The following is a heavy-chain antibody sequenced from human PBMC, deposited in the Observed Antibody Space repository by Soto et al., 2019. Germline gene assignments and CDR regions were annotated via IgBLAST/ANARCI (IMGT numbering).Heavy chain of an antibody. D-gene: IGHD2-2*01. Sequence: ELLSLTVTDSGGSISGYYWTWVRQPAGKGLEWVGRIYSDGTTNYSPSLKSRVTMSLDTSKDQFSLHLNSVTAADTAVYYCSRVGCSNSKCYTRGMDVWGQGTTVTVSS. J-gene: IGHJ6*02. CDR3: SRVGCSNSKCYTRGMDV. V-gene: IGHV4-4*07. CDR2: IYSDGTT. CDR1: GGSISGYY.